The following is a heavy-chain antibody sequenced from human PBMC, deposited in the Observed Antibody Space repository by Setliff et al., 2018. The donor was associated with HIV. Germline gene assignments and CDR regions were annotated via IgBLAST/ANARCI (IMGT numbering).Heavy chain of an antibody. V-gene: IGHV4-39*07. J-gene: IGHJ5*02. CDR2: IYYSGDT. Sequence: KPSETLSLTCTVAGGSISSGTYYWGWIRQPPGQGLEWTGSIYYSGDTFYNTSLKTRITISVDTSKNHLSLKLTSVTAADTAVYYCATSRSLWLRFVDLWGQGALVTVSS. D-gene: IGHD5-12*01. CDR1: GGSISSGTYY. CDR3: ATSRSLWLRFVDL.